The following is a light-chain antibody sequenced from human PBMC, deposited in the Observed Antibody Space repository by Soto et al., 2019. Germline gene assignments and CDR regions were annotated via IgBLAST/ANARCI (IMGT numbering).Light chain of an antibody. Sequence: EVVMRQSPATLSVSPGAGAPLSCRASQGIGDTLAWYPHKPGQTPRLLIYDTSTRATGVPTRFSGSRSGAEFTLTINRLEPEDFAVYYCQLYGRSRRATFGQGTRLEIK. CDR3: QLYGRSRRAT. J-gene: IGKJ5*01. V-gene: IGKV3-15*01. CDR1: QGIGDT. CDR2: DTS.